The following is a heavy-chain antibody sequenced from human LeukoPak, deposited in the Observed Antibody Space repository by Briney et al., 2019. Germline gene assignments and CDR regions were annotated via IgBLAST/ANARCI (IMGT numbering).Heavy chain of an antibody. V-gene: IGHV3-7*01. CDR2: IKEDGSEK. D-gene: IGHD3-16*02. CDR1: GFTFSDYY. CDR3: ARRSYRGVIGLYYYYYMDV. Sequence: GGSLRLSCAASGFTFSDYYMSWIRQAPGKGLEWVANIKEDGSEKYYVDSVKGRFSMSRDNAKNSAYLQMNRLRVEDTAVYYCARRSYRGVIGLYYYYYMDVWGKGTPVTVSS. J-gene: IGHJ6*03.